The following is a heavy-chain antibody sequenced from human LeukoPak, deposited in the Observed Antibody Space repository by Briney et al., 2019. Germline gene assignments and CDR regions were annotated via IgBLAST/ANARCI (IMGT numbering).Heavy chain of an antibody. CDR3: ARGWLQSGFDY. Sequence: PSETLSLTCAVDGGSFSDYYCYWIRQPPGKGLEWIGEINHSGSTNYNPSLKSRLTISVDTSKNQFSLQLNSVTPEDTAVYYCARGWLQSGFDYWGQGTLVTVSS. J-gene: IGHJ4*02. CDR1: GGSFSDYY. CDR2: INHSGST. D-gene: IGHD5-24*01. V-gene: IGHV4-34*01.